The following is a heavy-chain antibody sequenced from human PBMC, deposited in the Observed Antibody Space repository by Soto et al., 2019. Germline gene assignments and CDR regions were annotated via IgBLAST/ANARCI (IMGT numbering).Heavy chain of an antibody. J-gene: IGHJ4*02. D-gene: IGHD6-6*01. Sequence: SETLSLTCAVYGGSFSGYYWSWVRQPPGKGLEWIGEINNSGSTNYNPSFKSRVTISVDTSKNQFSLKLSSVTAADTAVYYCAREGGGSSSFFDYWGQGTLVTVSS. CDR3: AREGGGSSSFFDY. CDR2: INNSGST. CDR1: GGSFSGYY. V-gene: IGHV4-34*01.